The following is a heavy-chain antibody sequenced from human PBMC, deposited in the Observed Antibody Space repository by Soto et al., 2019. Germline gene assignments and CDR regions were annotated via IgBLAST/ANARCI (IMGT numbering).Heavy chain of an antibody. Sequence: EVQLVESGGGLVQPGGSLRLSCAASGFTFSSYAMHWVRQAPGKGLEYVSAIVSNGVSTYYANSVKGRFTISRDNSKNTVELQMGSLRGEDMAVYYCARGGSHFDYWGQGTLVTVSS. CDR2: IVSNGVST. V-gene: IGHV3-64*01. CDR3: ARGGSHFDY. CDR1: GFTFSSYA. J-gene: IGHJ4*02. D-gene: IGHD2-15*01.